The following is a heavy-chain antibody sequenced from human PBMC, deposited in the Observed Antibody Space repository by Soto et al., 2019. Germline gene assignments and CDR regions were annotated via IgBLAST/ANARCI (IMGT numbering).Heavy chain of an antibody. Sequence: PWGSLRLSCAASGFTFLSFTINWVRHSPWKGLEWVSTISSNSAYIYYTDALRGRFTISRDNAKNSLHLQMNSLRAEDTAVYYCTRDASRDSSARGWFDPWGPGTLVTVSS. CDR1: GFTFLSFT. CDR3: TRDASRDSSARGWFDP. J-gene: IGHJ5*02. CDR2: ISSNSAYI. D-gene: IGHD6-13*01. V-gene: IGHV3-21*01.